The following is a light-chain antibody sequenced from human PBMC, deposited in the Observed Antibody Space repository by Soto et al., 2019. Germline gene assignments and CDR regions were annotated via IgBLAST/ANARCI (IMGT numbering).Light chain of an antibody. CDR2: AAS. Sequence: DIQMTQSPSSLSASVGDRVTITCRASQVISTYLNWYQQKPGKAPKLLIYAASSLQSGVPSRFSGSGSETDFTLTSSSLQPEDFATYSCQQSYSTTWTFGQGTKVEIK. J-gene: IGKJ1*01. V-gene: IGKV1-39*01. CDR1: QVISTY. CDR3: QQSYSTTWT.